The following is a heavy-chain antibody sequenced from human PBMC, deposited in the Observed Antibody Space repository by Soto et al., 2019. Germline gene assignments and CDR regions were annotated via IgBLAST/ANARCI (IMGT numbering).Heavy chain of an antibody. D-gene: IGHD5-12*01. CDR3: VYGGYSGYEVTSFDI. J-gene: IGHJ3*02. Sequence: QVQLVQSGAEVKKPGSSVKVSCKASGGTFSSYAISWVRQAPGQGLEWMGGIIPILGTANYAQKFQGRVTLTADDSTSPAYMELSSLRSEDTAVYYCVYGGYSGYEVTSFDIWGQGTMVTVSS. CDR1: GGTFSSYA. CDR2: IIPILGTA. V-gene: IGHV1-69*12.